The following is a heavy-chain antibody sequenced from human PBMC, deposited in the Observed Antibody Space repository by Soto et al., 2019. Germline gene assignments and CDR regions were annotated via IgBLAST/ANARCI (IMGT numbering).Heavy chain of an antibody. V-gene: IGHV3-11*01. CDR3: ATNTVIHFRGFDS. CDR2: ISSSGTTI. J-gene: IGHJ4*02. D-gene: IGHD4-4*01. Sequence: QVQLVESGGGLVKPGGSLRLSCAASGFSFSDYYMSWIRQAPGKGLEWISYISSSGTTIYYADSVKDRVTISRDNARDSLYLQMNSLRAEDAAVYYCATNTVIHFRGFDSWGQGTLVTVSS. CDR1: GFSFSDYY.